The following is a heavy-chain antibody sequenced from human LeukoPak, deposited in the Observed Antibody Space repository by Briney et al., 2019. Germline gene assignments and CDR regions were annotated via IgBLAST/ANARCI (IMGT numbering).Heavy chain of an antibody. D-gene: IGHD5-12*01. J-gene: IGHJ4*02. CDR1: GFTFSSYA. Sequence: GGSLRLSCAASGFTFSSYAMHWVRQAPGKGLEWVAVISFDGSHKYSADSVKGRFTISRDNSKNTLYLQMNSLRAEDTAVYYYARDGHSGYDYDYWGQGTLVTVSS. CDR2: ISFDGSHK. CDR3: ARDGHSGYDYDY. V-gene: IGHV3-30-3*01.